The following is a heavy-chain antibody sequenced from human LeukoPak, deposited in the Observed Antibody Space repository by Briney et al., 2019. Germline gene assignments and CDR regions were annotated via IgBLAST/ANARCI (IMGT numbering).Heavy chain of an antibody. V-gene: IGHV3-21*01. CDR3: EREVAGGDFDF. CDR2: ISSSSSYI. D-gene: IGHD6-19*01. J-gene: IGHJ3*01. CDR1: GFTFSSYS. Sequence: GGSLRLSCAASGFTFSSYSMNWVRQAPGKGLEWVSSISSSSSYIYYADSVKGRFTISRDNSKNTLYLQMNSLRAEDTAVYYCEREVAGGDFDFWGQGTMVTVSS.